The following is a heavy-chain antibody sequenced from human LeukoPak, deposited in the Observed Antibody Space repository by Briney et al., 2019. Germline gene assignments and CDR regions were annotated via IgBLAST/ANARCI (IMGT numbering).Heavy chain of an antibody. Sequence: SVKVSCKASGGTFRSYPISWVRQAPGQGLEWMGGSIPIFGTANYAQKFQGRVTITADESTSTAYMELSSLRSEDTAVYYCARDEARRIAGAVAAFDIWGQGTMVTVSS. CDR1: GGTFRSYP. J-gene: IGHJ3*02. CDR3: ARDEARRIAGAVAAFDI. D-gene: IGHD6-19*01. V-gene: IGHV1-69*13. CDR2: SIPIFGTA.